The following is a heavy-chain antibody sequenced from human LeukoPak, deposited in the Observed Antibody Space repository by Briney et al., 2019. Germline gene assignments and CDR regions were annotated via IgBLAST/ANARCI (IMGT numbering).Heavy chain of an antibody. Sequence: GGSLRLSCAASGFTFSSYWMHWVRQAPGKGLEWVSAISGSGGGTYYADSVKGRFTMSRDNSKNVLYLQMNSLRAEDTAVYYCAKGRARTYYDFWSALGLYMDVWGKGTTVTVSS. V-gene: IGHV3-23*01. D-gene: IGHD3-3*01. CDR2: ISGSGGGT. J-gene: IGHJ6*03. CDR3: AKGRARTYYDFWSALGLYMDV. CDR1: GFTFSSYW.